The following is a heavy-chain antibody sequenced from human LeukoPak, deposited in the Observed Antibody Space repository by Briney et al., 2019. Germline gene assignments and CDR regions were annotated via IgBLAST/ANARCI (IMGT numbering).Heavy chain of an antibody. CDR3: TREGSTGIAAAGILYDY. CDR2: IRSKAYGGTT. J-gene: IGHJ4*02. V-gene: IGHV3-49*03. Sequence: PGGSLRLSCAASGFTFNSYSMNWFRQAPGKGLEWVGFIRSKAYGGTTEYAASVKGRFTISRDDSKSIAYLQMNSLKTEDTAVYYCTREGSTGIAAAGILYDYWGQGTLVTVSS. D-gene: IGHD6-13*01. CDR1: GFTFNSYS.